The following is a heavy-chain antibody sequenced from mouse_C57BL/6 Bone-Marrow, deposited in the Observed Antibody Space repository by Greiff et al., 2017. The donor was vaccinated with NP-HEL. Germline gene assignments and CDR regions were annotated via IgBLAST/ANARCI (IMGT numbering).Heavy chain of an antibody. CDR3: AKKGDYPAWFAY. CDR2: IWRGGST. CDR1: GFSFTSSG. J-gene: IGHJ3*01. V-gene: IGHV2-5*01. Sequence: VQLQQSGPGLVQPSQSLSITCTVSGFSFTSSGVHWVRQSPGTGLEWLGVIWRGGSTDSNAAFMSRLSITKDNSKSQVFFKMNSLQADDTAIYYCAKKGDYPAWFAYWGQGTLVTVSA. D-gene: IGHD2-4*01.